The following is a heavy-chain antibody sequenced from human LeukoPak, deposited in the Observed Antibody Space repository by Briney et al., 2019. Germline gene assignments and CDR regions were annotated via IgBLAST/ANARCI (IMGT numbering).Heavy chain of an antibody. CDR3: ARQRAHYYDSSGYPNWFDP. Sequence: PGGSLRLSCADSGFTFSSYSMNWVRQAPGKGLEWVSYISSSSSTIYYADSVKGRFTISRDNAKNSLYLQMNSLRAEDTAVYYCARQRAHYYDSSGYPNWFDPWGQGTLVTVSS. CDR2: ISSSSSTI. J-gene: IGHJ5*02. D-gene: IGHD3-22*01. V-gene: IGHV3-48*01. CDR1: GFTFSSYS.